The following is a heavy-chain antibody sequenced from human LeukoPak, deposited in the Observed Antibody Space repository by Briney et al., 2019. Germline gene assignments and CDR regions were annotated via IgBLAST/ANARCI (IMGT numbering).Heavy chain of an antibody. Sequence: GGSLRLSCAASGFTVSSNYMSWVRQAPGKGLEWVSVIYSGGSTYYADSVKGRFTISRDNSKNTLYLQMNSLRAEDTAVYYCARESVGAIKMDVWGQGTTVTVSS. V-gene: IGHV3-53*01. D-gene: IGHD1-26*01. CDR3: ARESVGAIKMDV. CDR1: GFTVSSNY. CDR2: IYSGGST. J-gene: IGHJ6*02.